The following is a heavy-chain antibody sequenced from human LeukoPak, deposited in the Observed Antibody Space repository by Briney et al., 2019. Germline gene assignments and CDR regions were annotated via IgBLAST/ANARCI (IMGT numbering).Heavy chain of an antibody. CDR3: ARHVHSYYYDSSGPYYFDY. CDR1: GGSISSSSYY. D-gene: IGHD3-22*01. V-gene: IGHV4-39*01. Sequence: SETLSLTCTVSGGSISSSSYYWGWIRQPPGKGLEWIGSIYYSGSTYYNPSLKSRVTISVDTSKNQFSLKLSSVTAADTAAYYCARHVHSYYYDSSGPYYFDYWGQGTLVTVSS. CDR2: IYYSGST. J-gene: IGHJ4*02.